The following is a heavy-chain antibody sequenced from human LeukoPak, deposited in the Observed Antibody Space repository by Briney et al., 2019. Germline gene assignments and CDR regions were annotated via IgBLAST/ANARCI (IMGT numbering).Heavy chain of an antibody. V-gene: IGHV3-30*03. J-gene: IGHJ5*02. CDR1: GFTFCNYG. Sequence: GGSLRLSCKASGFTFCNYGMHWVRQAPGKGLEWVAVVSSDGSIDYYADSLRGRFTVSRDNSKNTMFLQFNTLRPEDTAVYYCAREGMGTTFSAWFEPWGQGTLVTVSS. CDR3: AREGMGTTFSAWFEP. D-gene: IGHD1-7*01. CDR2: VSSDGSID.